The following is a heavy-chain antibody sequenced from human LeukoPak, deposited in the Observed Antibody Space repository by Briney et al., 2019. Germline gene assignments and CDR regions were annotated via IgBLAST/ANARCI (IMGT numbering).Heavy chain of an antibody. Sequence: RASVKASCKVSGYTLTELSMHWVRQAPGKGLEWMGGFDPEDGETIYAQKFQGRVTMTEDTSTDTAYMELSSLRSEDTAVYYCATGDRIAVAGTDFDYWGQGTLVTVSS. D-gene: IGHD6-19*01. J-gene: IGHJ4*02. V-gene: IGHV1-24*01. CDR1: GYTLTELS. CDR3: ATGDRIAVAGTDFDY. CDR2: FDPEDGET.